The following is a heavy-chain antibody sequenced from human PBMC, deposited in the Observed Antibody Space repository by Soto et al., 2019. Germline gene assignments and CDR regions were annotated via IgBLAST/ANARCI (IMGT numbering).Heavy chain of an antibody. CDR2: IYHSGSV. J-gene: IGHJ5*02. CDR3: ARASPPEAGTVWFDP. Sequence: PSETLSLTCAVSGGSISSGYWWNWVRQPPGKGLEWIGEIYHSGSVNYNSSLKSRLTISVEKSKNQFSLRLDSVTAADTAVYYCARASPPEAGTVWFDPWGQGTLVTVSS. V-gene: IGHV4-4*02. CDR1: GGSISSGYW. D-gene: IGHD6-19*01.